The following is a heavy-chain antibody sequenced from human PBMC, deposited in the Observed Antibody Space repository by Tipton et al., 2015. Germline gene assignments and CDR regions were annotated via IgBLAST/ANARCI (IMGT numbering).Heavy chain of an antibody. CDR3: ARGGLEMATYARSEYFHH. J-gene: IGHJ1*01. D-gene: IGHD5-24*01. CDR1: GFTFSTYA. V-gene: IGHV3-23*01. CDR2: MSGSGTST. Sequence: GSLRLSCAASGFTFSTYAMSWVRQAPGKGLEWVLSMSGSGTSTDSADSVKGRFTISRDNSKNTLYLQMNRLRADDTAVYYCARGGLEMATYARSEYFHHWGQGTLVTVSS.